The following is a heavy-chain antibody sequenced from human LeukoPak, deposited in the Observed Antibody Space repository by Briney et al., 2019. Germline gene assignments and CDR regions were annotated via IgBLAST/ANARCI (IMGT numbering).Heavy chain of an antibody. D-gene: IGHD1-26*01. Sequence: GGSLRLSCAASGFTFSNAWMSWVRQAPGKGLEWVGRIKSKTDGGTTDYAAPVKGRFTISRDDSKNTLYLQMNSLKTEDTAVYYRTTGKVGGVLNYWGQGTLVTVSS. V-gene: IGHV3-15*01. CDR1: GFTFSNAW. CDR3: TTGKVGGVLNY. CDR2: IKSKTDGGTT. J-gene: IGHJ4*02.